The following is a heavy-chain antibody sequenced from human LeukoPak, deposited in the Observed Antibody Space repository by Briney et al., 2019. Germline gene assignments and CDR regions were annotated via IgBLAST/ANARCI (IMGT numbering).Heavy chain of an antibody. J-gene: IGHJ6*03. Sequence: ASVKVSCKASGGTFSSYAISWVRQAPGQGLEWMGRIIPIFGTANYAQKFQGRVTITTDESTSTAYMELSSLRSEDTAVYYCATPGDCDSSGYYYYYYMDVWGKGTTVTVSS. CDR2: IIPIFGTA. V-gene: IGHV1-69*05. CDR3: ATPGDCDSSGYYYYYYMDV. CDR1: GGTFSSYA. D-gene: IGHD3-22*01.